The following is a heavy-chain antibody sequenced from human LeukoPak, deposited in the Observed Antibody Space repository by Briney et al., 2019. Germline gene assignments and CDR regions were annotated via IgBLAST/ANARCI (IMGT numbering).Heavy chain of an antibody. D-gene: IGHD3-10*01. J-gene: IGHJ5*02. Sequence: GGSLRLSCAGSGFTFTSYSMNWVRQAPGKGLEWVSSISSSSSDIYYADSVKGRFTISRDNAKNSLYLQMNSLRAEDTAVYFCAKEVWFGENNWFDPWGQGTLVTVSS. V-gene: IGHV3-21*01. CDR2: ISSSSSDI. CDR3: AKEVWFGENNWFDP. CDR1: GFTFTSYS.